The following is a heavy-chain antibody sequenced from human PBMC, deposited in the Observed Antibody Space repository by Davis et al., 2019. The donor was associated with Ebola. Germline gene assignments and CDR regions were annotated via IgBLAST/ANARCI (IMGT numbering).Heavy chain of an antibody. Sequence: MPGGSLRLSCAVYGGSFSGYYWSWIRQPPGKGLEWIGEINHSGSTNYNPSLKSRVTISVDTSKNQFSLKLSSVTAADTAVYYCAIGSRRLRGMDVWGQGTTVTVSS. V-gene: IGHV4-34*01. CDR1: GGSFSGYY. J-gene: IGHJ6*02. CDR3: AIGSRRLRGMDV. CDR2: INHSGST. D-gene: IGHD2/OR15-2a*01.